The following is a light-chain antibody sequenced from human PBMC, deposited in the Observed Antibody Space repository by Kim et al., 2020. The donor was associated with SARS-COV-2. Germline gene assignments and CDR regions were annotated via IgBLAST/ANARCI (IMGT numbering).Light chain of an antibody. V-gene: IGKV3-15*01. CDR3: QQYNDWPYT. CDR1: QSVRSK. CDR2: GAS. J-gene: IGKJ2*01. Sequence: VAPGEGATLSGRASQSVRSKLAWYQQKPGQAPRLLIYGASTRPTGIPARFSGGGSGKESTLTISILQSKDFAVYYGQQYNDWPYTFGQGTKLEI.